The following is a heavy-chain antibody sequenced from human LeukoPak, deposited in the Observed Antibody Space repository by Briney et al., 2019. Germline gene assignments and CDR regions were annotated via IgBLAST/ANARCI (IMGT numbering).Heavy chain of an antibody. Sequence: SSETLSLTCTVSGGSISSGDYYWSWIRQPPGKGLEWIGYIYYSGSTYYNPSLKSRVTISVDTSKNQFSLKLSSVTAADTAVYYCAGLRDVVPAANGLMDYYYMDVWGKGTTVTVSS. V-gene: IGHV4-30-4*01. CDR2: IYYSGST. J-gene: IGHJ6*03. D-gene: IGHD2-2*01. CDR3: AGLRDVVPAANGLMDYYYMDV. CDR1: GGSISSGDYY.